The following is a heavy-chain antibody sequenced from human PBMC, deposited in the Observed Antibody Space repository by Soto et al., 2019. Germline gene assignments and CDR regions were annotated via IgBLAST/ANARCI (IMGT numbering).Heavy chain of an antibody. J-gene: IGHJ3*02. V-gene: IGHV4-39*02. Sequence: SETLSLTCTVSGGSISSSSYYWGWIRQPPGKGLEWIGSIYYSGSTYYNPSLKSRVTISVDTSKNQFSLKLSSVTAADTAVYYCVREGETGEMATIPTFDAFDIWGQGTMVTVSS. CDR2: IYYSGST. CDR3: VREGETGEMATIPTFDAFDI. CDR1: GGSISSSSYY. D-gene: IGHD5-12*01.